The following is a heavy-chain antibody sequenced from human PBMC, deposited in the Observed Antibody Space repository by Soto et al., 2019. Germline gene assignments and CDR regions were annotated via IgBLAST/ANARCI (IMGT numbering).Heavy chain of an antibody. D-gene: IGHD2-2*01. J-gene: IGHJ4*02. CDR3: ARPGSSSSLTVPYFFDY. CDR2: ISYDGNIK. Sequence: QVHLVESGEGVVQPGKSLRLSCAASGFTFSNYAIYWVRQAPGKGLEWVAVISYDGNIKYSADSVKGRFTISRDNSKNTLYLQMDSLRTDDTAVYYCARPGSSSSLTVPYFFDYWGQGTLVTVSS. V-gene: IGHV3-30-3*01. CDR1: GFTFSNYA.